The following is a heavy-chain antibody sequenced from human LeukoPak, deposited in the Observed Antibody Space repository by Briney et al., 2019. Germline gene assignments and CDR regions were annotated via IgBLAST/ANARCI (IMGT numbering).Heavy chain of an antibody. V-gene: IGHV1-46*01. Sequence: ASVKVSCKASGYTFINYYMHWVRQAPGQGLEWVGIINPSGGSTSYAQKFQGRVTMTRDTSTSTIYMELSSLRSEDTAVYYCARGSRQGVRYFDYWGQGTLVTVSS. CDR2: INPSGGST. CDR1: GYTFINYY. J-gene: IGHJ4*02. CDR3: ARGSRQGVRYFDY.